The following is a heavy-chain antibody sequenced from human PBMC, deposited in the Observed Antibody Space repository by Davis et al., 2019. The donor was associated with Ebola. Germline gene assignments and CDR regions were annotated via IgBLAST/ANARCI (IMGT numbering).Heavy chain of an antibody. CDR2: MNPNSGNT. CDR1: GYTFTSYD. J-gene: IGHJ6*02. CDR3: ARDQSIAAPRLYYYYGMDV. Sequence: ASVKVSCKASGYTFTSYDINWVRQATGQGLEWMGWMNPNSGNTGYAQKFQGRVTMTRNTSISTAYMELSSLRSEDTAVYYCARDQSIAAPRLYYYYGMDVWGQGTTVTVSS. V-gene: IGHV1-8*01. D-gene: IGHD6-6*01.